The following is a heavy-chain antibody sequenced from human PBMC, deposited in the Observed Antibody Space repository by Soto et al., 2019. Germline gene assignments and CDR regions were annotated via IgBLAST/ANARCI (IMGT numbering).Heavy chain of an antibody. V-gene: IGHV3-23*01. CDR1: GFTFSSYA. J-gene: IGHJ6*03. CDR2: ISGSGGST. Sequence: EVQLLESGGGLVQPGGSLRLSCAASGFTFSSYAMSWVRQAPGKGLEWVSAISGSGGSTYYADSVKGRFTISRGNSKNTLYLQMNSLRAEDTAVYYCAKVPITVTTLEYYYYYYYMDVWGKGTTVTVSS. CDR3: AKVPITVTTLEYYYYYYYMDV. D-gene: IGHD4-17*01.